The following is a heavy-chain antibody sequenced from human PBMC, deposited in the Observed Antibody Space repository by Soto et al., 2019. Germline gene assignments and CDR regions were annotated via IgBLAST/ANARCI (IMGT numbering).Heavy chain of an antibody. CDR3: ARDDLNYYDSTSHAFDI. CDR2: LNSDGSST. D-gene: IGHD3-22*01. J-gene: IGHJ3*02. Sequence: GGFLRLSCAASGFSFSNYWMHWVRQAPGKGLVWVSRLNSDGSSTYYADSVKGRFTISRDNAKNTLYLQMNSLRAEDTAVYYCARDDLNYYDSTSHAFDIWGQGTMVTVSS. CDR1: GFSFSNYW. V-gene: IGHV3-74*01.